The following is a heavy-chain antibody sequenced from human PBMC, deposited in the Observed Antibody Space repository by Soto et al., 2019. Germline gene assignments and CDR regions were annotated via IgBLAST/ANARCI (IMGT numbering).Heavy chain of an antibody. D-gene: IGHD3-16*01. V-gene: IGHV4-61*01. CDR2: IYYSGST. Sequence: SETLSLTCTVSGGSVSSGSYYWSWIRQPPGKGLEWIGYIYYSGSTNYNPSLKSRVTISVDTSKNQFSLKLSSVTAADTAVYYCAIEVECEWLGGGVHNWFDPWGQGSLVTVSS. CDR1: GGSVSSGSYY. CDR3: AIEVECEWLGGGVHNWFDP. J-gene: IGHJ5*02.